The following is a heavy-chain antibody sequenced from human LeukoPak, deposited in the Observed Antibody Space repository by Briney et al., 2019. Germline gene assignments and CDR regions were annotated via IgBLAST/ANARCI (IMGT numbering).Heavy chain of an antibody. CDR3: ARASPPFDILTGYGPGSPKG. CDR2: IYYSGSD. CDR1: GGSVSIYY. V-gene: IGHV4-59*02. J-gene: IGHJ4*02. D-gene: IGHD3-9*01. Sequence: SETLSLTCTVSGGSVSIYYWSWIRQPPGKGLEWIGYIYYSGSDKYNPSLKIRITMSRDTSKNQLSLKLTSVTAADTAVYYCARASPPFDILTGYGPGSPKGWGQGTLVTVSS.